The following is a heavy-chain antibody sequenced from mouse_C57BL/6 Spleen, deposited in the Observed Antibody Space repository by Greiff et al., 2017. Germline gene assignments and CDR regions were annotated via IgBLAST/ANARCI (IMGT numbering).Heavy chain of an antibody. CDR1: GYTFTSYW. CDR3: ARGNYVGDAMDY. V-gene: IGHV1-52*01. D-gene: IGHD1-1*01. J-gene: IGHJ4*01. Sequence: VKLQQSGAELVRPGSSVKLSCKASGYTFTSYWMHWVKQRPIQGLEWIGNIDPSDSETHYNQKFKDKATLTVDKSSSTAYMQLSSLTSEDSAVYYCARGNYVGDAMDYWGQGTSVTVSS. CDR2: IDPSDSET.